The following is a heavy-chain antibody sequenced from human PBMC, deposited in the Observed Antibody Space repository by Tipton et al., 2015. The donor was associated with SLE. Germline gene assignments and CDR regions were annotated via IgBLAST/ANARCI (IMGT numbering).Heavy chain of an antibody. CDR3: ARDREILRPYYYYGMDV. J-gene: IGHJ6*02. D-gene: IGHD1-26*01. Sequence: SLRLSCAASGFTVSSNYMSWVRQAPGTGLEWVSVIYSGGSTYYADSVKGRFTISRDNSKNTLFLQMNSLRAEDTAVYYCARDREILRPYYYYGMDVWGQGTTVTVSS. CDR2: IYSGGST. V-gene: IGHV3-66*02. CDR1: GFTVSSNY.